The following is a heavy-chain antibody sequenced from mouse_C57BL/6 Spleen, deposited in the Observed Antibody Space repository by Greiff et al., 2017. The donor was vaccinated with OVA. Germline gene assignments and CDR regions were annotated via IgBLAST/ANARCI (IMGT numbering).Heavy chain of an antibody. Sequence: VQLQQSGAELVKPGASVKISCKASGYAFSSYWMNWVKQRPGKGLEWIGQIYPGDGDTNYNGKFKGKATLTADKASSTAYMQLSSLTSEDSAVYFCAREGYGSSYVDDWGQGTTLTVSS. D-gene: IGHD1-1*01. J-gene: IGHJ2*01. V-gene: IGHV1-80*01. CDR1: GYAFSSYW. CDR2: IYPGDGDT. CDR3: AREGYGSSYVDD.